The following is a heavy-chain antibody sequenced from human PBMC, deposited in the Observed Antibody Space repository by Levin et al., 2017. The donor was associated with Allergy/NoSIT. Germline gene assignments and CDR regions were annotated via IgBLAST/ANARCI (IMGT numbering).Heavy chain of an antibody. D-gene: IGHD2-2*01. V-gene: IGHV4-39*06. J-gene: IGHJ4*02. CDR2: MSSAGHT. CDR3: AMSPAVAAAPHYLDH. Sequence: SETLSLTCTVSGDSIITDNYFWGWVRQPPGKGLEWVGSMSSAGHTYHNPSLNSRVTISLETSKNQLTLRMHSLTAADTALYFCAMSPAVAAAPHYLDHWGQGTQVTVSS. CDR1: GDSIITDNYF.